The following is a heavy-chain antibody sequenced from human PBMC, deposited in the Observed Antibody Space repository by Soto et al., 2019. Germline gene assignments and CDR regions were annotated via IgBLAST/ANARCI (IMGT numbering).Heavy chain of an antibody. D-gene: IGHD2-15*01. CDR1: GGSISGYS. J-gene: IGHJ3*02. Sequence: PSETLSLTCTVSGGSISGYSWSWIRQPPGKGLEWIGYMFYSGTNEYNPSLKSRVTISVDTSKSQFSLSLSSVTAADTAVYYCAVTPRYCSGGSCYPAHALDIWGPGKMVT. CDR2: MFYSGTN. CDR3: AVTPRYCSGGSCYPAHALDI. V-gene: IGHV4-59*01.